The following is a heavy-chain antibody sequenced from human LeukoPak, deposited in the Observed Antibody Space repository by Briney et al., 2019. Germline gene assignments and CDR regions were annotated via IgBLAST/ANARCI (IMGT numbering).Heavy chain of an antibody. CDR1: GFTFSNAW. Sequence: GGSLRLSGAASGFTFSNAWMSWVRQAPGKGLEWVGRIKSKTDGGTTDYAAPVKGRFTISRDDSKNTLYLQMNSLKTEDTAVYYCTTEGIAAAASFDYWGQGTLVTVSS. D-gene: IGHD6-13*01. V-gene: IGHV3-15*01. J-gene: IGHJ4*02. CDR2: IKSKTDGGTT. CDR3: TTEGIAAAASFDY.